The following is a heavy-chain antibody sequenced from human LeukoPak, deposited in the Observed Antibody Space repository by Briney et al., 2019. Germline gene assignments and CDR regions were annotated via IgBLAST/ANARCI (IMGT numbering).Heavy chain of an antibody. D-gene: IGHD2-2*02. CDR3: ARVPGFCSSTSCYTEPFDY. CDR2: IYTSGST. CDR1: GGSISSYY. J-gene: IGHJ4*02. Sequence: PSETLSLTCTVSGGSISSYYWSWIRQPAGKGLEWIGRIYTSGSTNYNPSLKSRVTMSVDTSKNQFSLKLSPVTAADTAVYYCARVPGFCSSTSCYTEPFDYWGQGTLVTVSS. V-gene: IGHV4-4*07.